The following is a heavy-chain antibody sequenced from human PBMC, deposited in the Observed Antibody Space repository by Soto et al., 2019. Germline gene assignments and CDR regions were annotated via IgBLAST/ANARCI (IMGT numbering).Heavy chain of an antibody. CDR2: IYWDDDK. CDR1: GFSLNTTEEG. J-gene: IGHJ4*02. D-gene: IGHD2-21*02. CDR3: AHGSCFGADCYPNPYFDF. V-gene: IGHV2-5*02. Sequence: QITLKESGPTLVKPTQTLTLTCTFSGFSLNTTEEGVGWIRQPPGKAPEMLELIYWDDDKRYSPSLKTRLTITKDTSKNQVVLTVTNVDPVDTATYYCAHGSCFGADCYPNPYFDFWGQGILVTVSS.